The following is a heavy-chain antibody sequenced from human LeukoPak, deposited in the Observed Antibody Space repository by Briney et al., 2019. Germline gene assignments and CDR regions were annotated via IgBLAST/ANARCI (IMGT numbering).Heavy chain of an antibody. D-gene: IGHD1-1*01. CDR2: IYYSGST. J-gene: IGHJ2*01. CDR3: ARLGTTGTNWYFDL. V-gene: IGHV4-39*01. Sequence: SETLSLTCTVSGGSISISSYYWGWIRQPPGKGLEWIGSIYYSGSTYYNPALKSRLTISVDTSKNQCSLKLSSVTAADTAVYYCARLGTTGTNWYFDLWGRGTLVTVSS. CDR1: GGSISISSYY.